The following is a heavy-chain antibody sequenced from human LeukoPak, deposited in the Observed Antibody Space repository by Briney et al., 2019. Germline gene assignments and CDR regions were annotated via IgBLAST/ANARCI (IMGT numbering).Heavy chain of an antibody. CDR2: ISSSSSYI. V-gene: IGHV3-21*01. J-gene: IGHJ2*01. CDR1: GFTFSSYS. D-gene: IGHD3-9*01. Sequence: PGGSLRLSCAASGFTFSSYSMNWVRQAPGKGLEWVSSISSSSSYIYYADSVKGRFTISRDNAKNSLYLQMNSLRAEDTAVYYCARDLFDDILTGPYWYFDLWGRGTLVTVSS. CDR3: ARDLFDDILTGPYWYFDL.